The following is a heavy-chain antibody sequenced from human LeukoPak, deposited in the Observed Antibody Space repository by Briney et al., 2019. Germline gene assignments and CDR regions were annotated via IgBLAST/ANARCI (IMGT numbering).Heavy chain of an antibody. V-gene: IGHV3-23*01. CDR3: AKDAVAPGSSGDFFDY. CDR1: GFTSSIYA. Sequence: GRSLRLSCAAAGFTSSIYAMSWVRQAPGKGLESVSGIIASGGRTYYAASVKGRFTITRDNSKNTLYLQVNSLRAEDTAVYYCAKDAVAPGSSGDFFDYWGQGTLVTVSS. CDR2: IIASGGRT. D-gene: IGHD3-10*01. J-gene: IGHJ4*02.